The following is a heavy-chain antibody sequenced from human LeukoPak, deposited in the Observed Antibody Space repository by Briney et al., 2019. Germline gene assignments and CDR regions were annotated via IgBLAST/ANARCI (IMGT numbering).Heavy chain of an antibody. Sequence: GGSLRLSCAASGFTVSSNYMSWVRQAPGKGLEWVSIIYSGGSTYYADSVKGRFTISRDNSKNTLYLQMNSLGAEDTAVYYCARGHSSPAVSEDFDYWGQGTLVTVSS. J-gene: IGHJ4*02. CDR3: ARGHSSPAVSEDFDY. D-gene: IGHD6-13*01. V-gene: IGHV3-66*01. CDR1: GFTVSSNY. CDR2: IYSGGST.